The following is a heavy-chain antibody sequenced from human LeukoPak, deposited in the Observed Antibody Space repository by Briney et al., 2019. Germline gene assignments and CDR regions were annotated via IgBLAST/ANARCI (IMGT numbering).Heavy chain of an antibody. J-gene: IGHJ4*02. Sequence: TSETLSLTCTVSGGSISTYFWSWIRQPPGKGLEWIGHIYYSGSTTYNPSLKSRVTISVDTSKNQFSLKLSSVTAADTAVYYCARHKTGGTYPLDDWGQGTLVTVSS. CDR2: IYYSGST. CDR3: ARHKTGGTYPLDD. CDR1: GGSISTYF. D-gene: IGHD1-26*01. V-gene: IGHV4-59*08.